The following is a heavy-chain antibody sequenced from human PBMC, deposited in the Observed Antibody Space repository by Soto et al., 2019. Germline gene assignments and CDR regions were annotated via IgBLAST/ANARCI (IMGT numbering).Heavy chain of an antibody. CDR2: ITDTGGDA. J-gene: IGHJ4*02. CDR3: ARGSTDSYPGSRIFDF. CDR1: GLTFGSRA. Sequence: EVQLLESGGDSKQPGGSLRLSCVASGLTFGSRAMSWVRQAPGEGLQWVSTITDTGGDAKYADSVRGRFVISRDNSKKTLYLQMTSLTAEDSAMYFCARGSTDSYPGSRIFDFWGRGTLVTVSS. D-gene: IGHD3-10*01. V-gene: IGHV3-23*01.